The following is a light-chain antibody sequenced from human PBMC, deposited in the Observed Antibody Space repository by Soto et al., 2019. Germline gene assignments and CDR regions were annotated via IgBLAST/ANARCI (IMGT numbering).Light chain of an antibody. CDR3: CSYTSSTSYV. Sequence: VLTQPASVSGSPGQSITISCTGTSSDVGGYNFVTWYQQYPGKAPKLVIHDVTRRPSGVSNRFSGSKSGTTASLTISGLQAEDEADYYCCSYTSSTSYVFGTGTKVTVL. CDR2: DVT. J-gene: IGLJ1*01. CDR1: SSDVGGYNF. V-gene: IGLV2-14*01.